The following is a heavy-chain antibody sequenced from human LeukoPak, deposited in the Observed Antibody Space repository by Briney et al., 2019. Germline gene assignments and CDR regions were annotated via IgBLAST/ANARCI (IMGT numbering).Heavy chain of an antibody. V-gene: IGHV5-10-1*01. D-gene: IGHD3-9*01. Sequence: GESLKISCKGSGYSFTSRWISWVRQMPGKGLEWMGRIDPVGSYATYSPSFQGHVTISADRSISTAYLQWSSLKASDTAMYYCARHPRRYDSLTSYYNSYHYGMDVWGKETTVTVSS. CDR1: GYSFTSRW. CDR3: ARHPRRYDSLTSYYNSYHYGMDV. J-gene: IGHJ6*04. CDR2: IDPVGSYA.